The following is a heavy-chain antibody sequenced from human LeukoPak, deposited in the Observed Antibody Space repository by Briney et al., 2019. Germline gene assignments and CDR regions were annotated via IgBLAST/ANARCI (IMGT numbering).Heavy chain of an antibody. D-gene: IGHD3-16*01. V-gene: IGHV3-48*01. CDR2: ITSSSSTI. CDR3: ARGRGDYYGY. CDR1: GFTFSSYG. Sequence: GGSLRLSCAASGFTFSSYGMHWVRQAPGKGLEWVSYITSSSSTIYYADSVKGRFTISRDNAKNSLYLQMNSLRAEDTAVYYCARGRGDYYGYWGQGTLVTVSS. J-gene: IGHJ4*02.